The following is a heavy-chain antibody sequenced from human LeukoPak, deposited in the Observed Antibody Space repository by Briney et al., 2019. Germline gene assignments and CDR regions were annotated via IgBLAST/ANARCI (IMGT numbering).Heavy chain of an antibody. CDR1: GGSFSGYY. Sequence: SETLSLTCAVYGGSFSGYYWSWIRQPPGKGLEWIGEINHSGSTNYNPSLKSRVTISVDTSKNQFSLKLSSVTAADTAVYYCARTVDLYYYDSSGYYYHWGQGTLVTVSS. V-gene: IGHV4-34*01. D-gene: IGHD3-22*01. CDR3: ARTVDLYYYDSSGYYYH. J-gene: IGHJ5*02. CDR2: INHSGST.